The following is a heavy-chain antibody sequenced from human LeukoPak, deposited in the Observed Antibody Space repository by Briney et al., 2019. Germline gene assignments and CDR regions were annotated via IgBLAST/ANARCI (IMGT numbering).Heavy chain of an antibody. CDR2: ISYDGSNK. D-gene: IGHD4-17*01. V-gene: IGHV3-30*04. Sequence: GRSLRLSCAASGFTFSSYAMHWVRQAPGKGLEWVAVISYDGSNKYYADSVKGRFTISRDNSKNTLYLQMNSLRAEDTAVYYCASASYGDFPDWFDPWGQGTLVTVSS. CDR3: ASASYGDFPDWFDP. CDR1: GFTFSSYA. J-gene: IGHJ5*02.